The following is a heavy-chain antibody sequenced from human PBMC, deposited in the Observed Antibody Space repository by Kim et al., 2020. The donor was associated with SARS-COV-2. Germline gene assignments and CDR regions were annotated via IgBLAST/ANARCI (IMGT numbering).Heavy chain of an antibody. Sequence: AQKFQGRVTITADESTSTAYMELSSLRSEDTAVYYCASATGGYYYYYMDVWGKGTTVTVSS. J-gene: IGHJ6*03. V-gene: IGHV1-69*01. D-gene: IGHD2-8*02. CDR3: ASATGGYYYYYMDV.